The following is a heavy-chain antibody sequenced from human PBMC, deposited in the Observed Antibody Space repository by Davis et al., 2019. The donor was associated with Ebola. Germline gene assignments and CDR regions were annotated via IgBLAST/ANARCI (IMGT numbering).Heavy chain of an antibody. V-gene: IGHV3-15*07. J-gene: IGHJ4*02. CDR3: TAPDCSSTSCSDY. CDR1: GFTFSNAW. Sequence: GGSLRLSCAASGFTFSNAWMNWVRQAPGKGLEWVGRIKSKTDGGTTDYAAPVKGRFTISRDDSKNTLYLQMNSLKTEDTAVYYCTAPDCSSTSCSDYWGQGTLVTVSS. D-gene: IGHD2-2*01. CDR2: IKSKTDGGTT.